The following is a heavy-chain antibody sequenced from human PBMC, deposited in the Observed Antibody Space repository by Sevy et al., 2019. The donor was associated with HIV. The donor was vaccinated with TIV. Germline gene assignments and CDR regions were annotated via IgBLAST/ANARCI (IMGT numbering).Heavy chain of an antibody. CDR1: GFTFSSYG. CDR3: AQLETYCSGGSCYP. D-gene: IGHD2-15*01. J-gene: IGHJ5*02. CDR2: ISYDGSNK. V-gene: IGHV3-30*03. Sequence: GESLKISCAASGFTFSSYGMHWVRQAPGKGLEWVAVISYDGSNKYYADSVKGRFTISRDNSKNTLYLQMNSLRAEDTAVYYCAQLETYCSGGSCYPWGQGTLVTVSS.